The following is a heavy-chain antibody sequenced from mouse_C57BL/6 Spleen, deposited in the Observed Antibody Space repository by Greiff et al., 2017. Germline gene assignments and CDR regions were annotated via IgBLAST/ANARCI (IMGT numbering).Heavy chain of an antibody. D-gene: IGHD1-1*01. J-gene: IGHJ2*01. CDR2: IDPEDGDT. CDR3: TTPTYYYGSSLYYFDY. Sequence: EVQLQQSGAELVRPGASVKLSCTASGFNIKDYYMHWVKQRPEQGLEWIGRIDPEDGDTEYAPKFQGKATMTADTSSNTAYLQLSSLTSEDTAVYYFTTPTYYYGSSLYYFDYWGQGTTLTVSS. V-gene: IGHV14-1*01. CDR1: GFNIKDYY.